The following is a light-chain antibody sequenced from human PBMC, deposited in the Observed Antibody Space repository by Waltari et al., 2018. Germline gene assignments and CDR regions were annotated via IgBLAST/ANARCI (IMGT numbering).Light chain of an antibody. V-gene: IGKV1-5*03. CDR1: RSVNSD. Sequence: QLINSASTMSASVGGNISISSGGSRSVNSDLAWYQQQPVKAPNVLVHKASRLESGVASRFSGSGYGTEFTLTISSLQPDDFATYYCHQYNTLPHTFGRGTKVEIK. CDR2: KAS. J-gene: IGKJ4*01. CDR3: HQYNTLPHT.